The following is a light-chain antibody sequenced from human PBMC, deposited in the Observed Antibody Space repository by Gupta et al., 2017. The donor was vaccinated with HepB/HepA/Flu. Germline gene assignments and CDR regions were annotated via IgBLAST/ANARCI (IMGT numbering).Light chain of an antibody. V-gene: IGLV2-23*02. J-gene: IGLJ2*01. CDR1: SSDVGSYNL. Sequence: QSALTQHASVSGSPGQSITISFTGTSSDVGSYNLVSWYQQHPGKAPKLMIYEVSKRPSGVSNRFSGSKSGNTASLTISGLQAEDEADYYCCSYAGSSSHVVFGGGTKLTVL. CDR3: CSYAGSSSHVV. CDR2: EVS.